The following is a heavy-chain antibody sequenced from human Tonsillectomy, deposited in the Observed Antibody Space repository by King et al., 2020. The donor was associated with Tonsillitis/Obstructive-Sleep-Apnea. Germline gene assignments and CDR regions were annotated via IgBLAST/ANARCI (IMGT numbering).Heavy chain of an antibody. CDR2: IYYRGSS. Sequence: QLQESGPGLVKPSETLSLTCTVSGGSISSSSYYWGWIRQPPEKGLGWIGSIYYRGSSYYNPYLKSRDTISVDTSKNQFSLKLSSVTAADTAVYYCARRRYSYWDYWGQGTLVTVSS. D-gene: IGHD1-1*01. V-gene: IGHV4-39*01. CDR3: ARRRYSYWDY. CDR1: GGSISSSSYY. J-gene: IGHJ4*02.